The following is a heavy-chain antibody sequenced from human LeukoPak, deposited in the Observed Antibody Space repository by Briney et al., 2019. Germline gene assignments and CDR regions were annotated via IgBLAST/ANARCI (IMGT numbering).Heavy chain of an antibody. CDR1: GFTFSSYE. CDR2: IKQDGSEK. J-gene: IGHJ3*02. CDR3: ATGIAVAGLDAFDI. V-gene: IGHV3-7*01. Sequence: GGSLRLSCAASGFTFSSYEMNWVRQAPGKGLEWVANIKQDGSEKYYVDSVKGRFTISRDNAKNSLYLQMNSLRAEDTAVYYCATGIAVAGLDAFDIWGQGTMVTVSS. D-gene: IGHD6-19*01.